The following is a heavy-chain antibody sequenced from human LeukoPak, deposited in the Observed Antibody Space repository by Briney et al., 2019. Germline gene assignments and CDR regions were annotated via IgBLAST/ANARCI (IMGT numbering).Heavy chain of an antibody. CDR3: ARVPKGYSYGPTVAFDI. V-gene: IGHV3-21*04. D-gene: IGHD5-18*01. Sequence: GGSLRLSCAASGFTFSSHSMNWVRQAPGKGLEWVSSVSSSSSYIYYADSVKGRFTISRDNAKNSLYLQMNSLRAEDTAVYYCARVPKGYSYGPTVAFDIWGQGTMVTVSS. CDR1: GFTFSSHS. CDR2: VSSSSSYI. J-gene: IGHJ3*02.